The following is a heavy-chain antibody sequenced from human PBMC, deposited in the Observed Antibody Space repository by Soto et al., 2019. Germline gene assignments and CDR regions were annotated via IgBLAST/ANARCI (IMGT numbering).Heavy chain of an antibody. CDR3: ARAPWSGYCDY. D-gene: IGHD3-3*01. CDR2: KWYDGTNK. CDR1: GFTLSRYG. Sequence: PGGSLRLSCAASGFTLSRYGIQWVRQAPGKGLEWVAVKWYDGTNKYYADSVKGRFTISRDNSKNTLYLQMNSLRAEDTAVYYCARAPWSGYCDYWGRGTLVTVSS. J-gene: IGHJ4*02. V-gene: IGHV3-33*01.